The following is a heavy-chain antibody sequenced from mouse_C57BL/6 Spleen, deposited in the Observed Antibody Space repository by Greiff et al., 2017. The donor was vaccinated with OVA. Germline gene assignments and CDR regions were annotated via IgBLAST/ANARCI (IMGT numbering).Heavy chain of an antibody. CDR2: ISNGGGST. Sequence: DVQLVESGGGLVQPGGSLKLSCAASGFTFSDYYMYWVRQTPEKRLEWVAYISNGGGSTYYPDTVKGRFTISRDNAKNTLYLQMSRLKSEDTAMYYCARYYYGSRGYFDVWGTGTTVTVSS. CDR3: ARYYYGSRGYFDV. J-gene: IGHJ1*03. D-gene: IGHD1-1*01. V-gene: IGHV5-12*01. CDR1: GFTFSDYY.